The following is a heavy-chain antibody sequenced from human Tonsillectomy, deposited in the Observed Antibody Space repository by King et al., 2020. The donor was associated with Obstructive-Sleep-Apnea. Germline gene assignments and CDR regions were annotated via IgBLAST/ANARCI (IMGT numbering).Heavy chain of an antibody. CDR1: GFTFDDYA. Sequence: VQLVESGGGLVQPGRSLRLSCAASGFTFDDYAMHWVRQAPGTGLEWVSGISWNSGSIGYADSVKGRFTISRDNAKNSLYLQMNSLRAEDTALYYCAKAPYLGPTQTFDYWGQGTLVTVSS. CDR3: AKAPYLGPTQTFDY. J-gene: IGHJ4*02. CDR2: ISWNSGSI. V-gene: IGHV3-9*01.